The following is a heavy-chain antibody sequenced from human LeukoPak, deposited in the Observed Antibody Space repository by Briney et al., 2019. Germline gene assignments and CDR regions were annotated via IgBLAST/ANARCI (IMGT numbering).Heavy chain of an antibody. J-gene: IGHJ4*02. CDR1: GFTFTKYG. V-gene: IGHV3-30*02. Sequence: EGSLRLSCAASGFTFTKYGMHWARQAPGKGLEWVAFIQYDGTNKYYTDSVKGRFTISRDNSKNTLYLQMNSLRAEDTAVYYCAKDRADYFDYWGQGTLVTVSS. CDR3: AKDRADYFDY. D-gene: IGHD4/OR15-4a*01. CDR2: IQYDGTNK.